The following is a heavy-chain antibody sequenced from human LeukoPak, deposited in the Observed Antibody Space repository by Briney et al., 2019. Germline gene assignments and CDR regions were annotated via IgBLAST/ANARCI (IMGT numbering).Heavy chain of an antibody. CDR3: ARDDYGGRGEFDY. CDR2: INSDGSTT. CDR1: GFTFSSYW. Sequence: GGSLRLSCAASGFTFSSYWMHWVRQAPGKGLVWVSRINSDGSTTSYADSVKGRFTISRDNAKNTLYLQMNSLRAEDTAVYYCARDDYGGRGEFDYWGQGTLVTVSS. V-gene: IGHV3-74*01. J-gene: IGHJ4*02. D-gene: IGHD4-23*01.